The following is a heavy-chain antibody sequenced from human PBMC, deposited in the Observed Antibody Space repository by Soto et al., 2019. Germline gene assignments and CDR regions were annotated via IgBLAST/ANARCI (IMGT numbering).Heavy chain of an antibody. D-gene: IGHD3-10*01. Sequence: GGSLRLSCVASGFTFSNYLMSWVRQAPGKGLEWVANIRQDGSEKYYVDSVKGRFTISRDNAKSSLYLQMNRLRAEDTAVYYCARGRGSDYWGQGTLVTXSS. CDR2: IRQDGSEK. CDR3: ARGRGSDY. J-gene: IGHJ4*02. CDR1: GFTFSNYL. V-gene: IGHV3-7*03.